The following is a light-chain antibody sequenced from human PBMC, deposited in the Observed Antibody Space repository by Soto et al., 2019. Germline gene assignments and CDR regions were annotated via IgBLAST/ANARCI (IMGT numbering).Light chain of an antibody. CDR3: QQSGSSPWT. CDR2: GAS. J-gene: IGKJ1*01. CDR1: QSVSSSY. V-gene: IGKV3-20*01. Sequence: EIVLTQSPGTLSLSPGERATLSCRASQSVSSSYLAWYQQKPGQAPRLLIYGASSRATGIPDRFSGSGSGTEFTLTISRLQPEDFAVYYCQQSGSSPWTFGQGTKVEIK.